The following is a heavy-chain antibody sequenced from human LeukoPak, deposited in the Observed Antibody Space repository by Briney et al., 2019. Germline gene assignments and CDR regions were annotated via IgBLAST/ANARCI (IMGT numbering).Heavy chain of an antibody. J-gene: IGHJ4*02. V-gene: IGHV3-23*01. D-gene: IGHD1-26*01. Sequence: GGSLRLSCVASGFTFNNYAVNWVRQAPGKGLEWLSAISGSGANTYSADSLKGRFTISRDNSKNTLYLQMNSLRAEDTAVYYCAKYRTLIVGATSFDYWGQGTLVTVSS. CDR1: GFTFNNYA. CDR2: ISGSGANT. CDR3: AKYRTLIVGATSFDY.